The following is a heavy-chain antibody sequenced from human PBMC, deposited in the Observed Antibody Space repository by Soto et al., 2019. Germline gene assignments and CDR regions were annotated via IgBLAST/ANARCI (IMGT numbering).Heavy chain of an antibody. D-gene: IGHD3-16*02. CDR2: IYYSGTA. CDR1: GGSIIGSGFH. J-gene: IGHJ6*03. CDR3: ARARRSRYPGDYYYMDV. V-gene: IGHV4-39*07. Sequence: SETLSLTCTVSGGSIIGSGFHWAWIRQPPGKGLEWIGSIYYSGTANYSPSLKSRVTISVDTSKNQFSLKLSSVTAADTAVYYCARARRSRYPGDYYYMDVWGKGTTVTVSS.